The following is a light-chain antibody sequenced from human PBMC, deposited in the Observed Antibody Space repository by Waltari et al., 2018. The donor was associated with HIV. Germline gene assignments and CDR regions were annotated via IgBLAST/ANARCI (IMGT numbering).Light chain of an antibody. J-gene: IGLJ2*01. CDR2: DVT. CDR3: SSYTSTSTGV. Sequence: QSALTQPASVSGSPGQSITISCPGTSSDVGGSNYFPWYQQHPGKAPKLMIYDVTKRPSGVSNRFSGSKSGNTASLTISGLQAEDEADYYCSSYTSTSTGVIGGGTKLTVL. CDR1: SSDVGGSNY. V-gene: IGLV2-14*03.